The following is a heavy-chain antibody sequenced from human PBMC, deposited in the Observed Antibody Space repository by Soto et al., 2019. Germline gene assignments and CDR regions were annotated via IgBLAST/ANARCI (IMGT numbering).Heavy chain of an antibody. D-gene: IGHD2-2*01. CDR3: TTRGIVVVPAAIGDSDWFDP. J-gene: IGHJ5*01. CDR2: FDPEDGET. CDR1: GYTLTELS. V-gene: IGHV1-24*01. Sequence: QVPLVQSGAEVKKPGASVKVSCKVSGYTLTELSMHWVRQAPGKGLEWMGGFDPEDGETIYAQKFQGRVTMTEDTSTDTANMELSSLRSEDAAVYYCTTRGIVVVPAAIGDSDWFDPWGQGTPVTVSS.